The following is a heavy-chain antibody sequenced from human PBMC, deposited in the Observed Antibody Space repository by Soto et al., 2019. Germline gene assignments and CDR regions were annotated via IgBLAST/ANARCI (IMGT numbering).Heavy chain of an antibody. D-gene: IGHD4-17*01. Sequence: QVQLVESGGGVVQPGRSLRLSCAASGFTFSSYGMHWVRQAPGKGLEWVAVIWYDGSNKYYADSVKGRFTISRDNSKNTLYLQMNSLRAEDTAVYYCARDPRDYGDYVHYYYGMDVWGQGTTVTVSS. CDR2: IWYDGSNK. CDR3: ARDPRDYGDYVHYYYGMDV. J-gene: IGHJ6*02. CDR1: GFTFSSYG. V-gene: IGHV3-33*01.